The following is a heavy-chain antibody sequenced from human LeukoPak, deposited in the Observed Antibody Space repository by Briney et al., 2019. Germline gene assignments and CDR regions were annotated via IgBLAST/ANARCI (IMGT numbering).Heavy chain of an antibody. Sequence: PGGSLRLSCAASGFTFSDFYITWIRQAPGKGLEWVSYISSSGSYTNYADSVKGRFTISRDNAKNSLYLQMNSLGAEDTAVYYCARVQRSGIVVNWFDPWGQGTLVIVSS. CDR2: ISSSGSYT. CDR3: ARVQRSGIVVNWFDP. J-gene: IGHJ5*02. CDR1: GFTFSDFY. V-gene: IGHV3-11*05. D-gene: IGHD3-22*01.